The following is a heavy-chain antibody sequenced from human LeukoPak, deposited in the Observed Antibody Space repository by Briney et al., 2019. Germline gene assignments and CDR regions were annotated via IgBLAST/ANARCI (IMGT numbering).Heavy chain of an antibody. J-gene: IGHJ4*02. CDR3: ARVKVPAAMKYYFDY. D-gene: IGHD2-2*01. Sequence: ASVKVSCKASGGTFSSYAISWVRQAPGQGLEWMGGSIPIFGTANYAQKFQGRVTITTDESTSTAYMELSSLRSEDTAVYYCARVKVPAAMKYYFDYWGQGTLVTVSS. V-gene: IGHV1-69*05. CDR1: GGTFSSYA. CDR2: SIPIFGTA.